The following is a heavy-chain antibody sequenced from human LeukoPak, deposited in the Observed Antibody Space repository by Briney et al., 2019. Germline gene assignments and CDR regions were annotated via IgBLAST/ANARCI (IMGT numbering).Heavy chain of an antibody. J-gene: IGHJ5*02. V-gene: IGHV4-34*01. CDR3: ARVYSFGSEALPRRNWFDP. CDR2: INDSGIT. D-gene: IGHD3-16*01. CDR1: GGSFHGYY. Sequence: PSETLSLTCNVSGGSFHGYYWSWIRQTPEKGLEWIGEINDSGITNFNPSLKSRITMSADTSKKQFSLILRSVTAADTALFYCARVYSFGSEALPRRNWFDPWGQGTRVIVSS.